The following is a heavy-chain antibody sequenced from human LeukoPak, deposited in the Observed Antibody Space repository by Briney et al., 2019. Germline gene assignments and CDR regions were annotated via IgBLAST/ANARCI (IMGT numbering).Heavy chain of an antibody. V-gene: IGHV4-39*07. CDR1: GGSISSSSYY. J-gene: IGHJ5*02. CDR2: IYYSGST. CDR3: ARASMVRGVTRDNWFDP. D-gene: IGHD3-10*01. Sequence: SETLSLTCTVSGGSISSSSYYWGWIRQPPGKGLEWIGSIYYSGSTYYNPSLKSRVTISVDASKNQFSLKLSSVTAADTAVYYCARASMVRGVTRDNWFDPWGQGTLVTVSS.